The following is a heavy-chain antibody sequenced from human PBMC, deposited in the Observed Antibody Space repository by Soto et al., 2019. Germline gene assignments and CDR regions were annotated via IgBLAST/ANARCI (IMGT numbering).Heavy chain of an antibody. CDR1: GYAFSEYY. J-gene: IGHJ4*02. V-gene: IGHV1-2*02. Sequence: QVQLVQSGAEVKRPGASVKVSCKASGYAFSEYYIHWVRQDPGQGLEWMGWINPETGGTHYAQRFQGRVSMTRDTSITTAYMELSRLASDDTAVFYCATGLRVDLGFWGQGALVTVSS. D-gene: IGHD1-1*01. CDR2: INPETGGT. CDR3: ATGLRVDLGF.